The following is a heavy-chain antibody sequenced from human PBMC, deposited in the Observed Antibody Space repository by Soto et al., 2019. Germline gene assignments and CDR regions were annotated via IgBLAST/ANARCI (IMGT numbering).Heavy chain of an antibody. V-gene: IGHV3-48*01. CDR3: ARETSSSWYDYYYYMDV. D-gene: IGHD6-13*01. CDR1: GFTFSSYS. CDR2: ISSSSSTI. J-gene: IGHJ6*03. Sequence: ESGGGLVQPGGSLRLSCAASGFTFSSYSMNWVRQAPGKGLEWVSYISSSSSTIYYADSVKGRFTISRDNAKNSLYLQMNSLRAEDTAVYYCARETSSSWYDYYYYMDVWGKGTTVTVSS.